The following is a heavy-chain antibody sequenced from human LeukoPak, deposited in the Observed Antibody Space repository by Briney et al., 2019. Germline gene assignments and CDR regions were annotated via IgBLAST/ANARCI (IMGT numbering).Heavy chain of an antibody. V-gene: IGHV4-34*01. J-gene: IGHJ6*02. CDR2: INHSGST. Sequence: PSETLSLTCAVYGGSFSGYYWSWIRQPPGKGLEWIGEINHSGSTNYNPSLKSRVTISVDTSKNQFSLKLSSVTAADTAVYYCARGHGSSWLYHYYGMDVWGQGTTVTVSS. D-gene: IGHD6-13*01. CDR1: GGSFSGYY. CDR3: ARGHGSSWLYHYYGMDV.